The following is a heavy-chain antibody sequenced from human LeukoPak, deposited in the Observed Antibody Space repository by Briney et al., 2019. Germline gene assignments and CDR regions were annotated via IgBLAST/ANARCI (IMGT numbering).Heavy chain of an antibody. CDR3: ARDDCSSSSCLTY. J-gene: IGHJ4*02. CDR2: INTDESRT. D-gene: IGHD2-2*01. V-gene: IGHV3-74*01. CDR1: GLTFSSYW. Sequence: GGSLRLSCAASGLTFSSYWMHWVRQAPGKGVVWVSRINTDESRTSYADSVKGRFTISRDNAKNTLYLQMNSLRAEDTAVYYCARDDCSSSSCLTYWGQGTLVTVSS.